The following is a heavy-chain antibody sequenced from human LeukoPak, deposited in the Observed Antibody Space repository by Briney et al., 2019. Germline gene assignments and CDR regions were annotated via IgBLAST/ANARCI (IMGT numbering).Heavy chain of an antibody. D-gene: IGHD6-13*01. J-gene: IGHJ4*02. CDR3: ARDPSSSWYGGFDY. CDR2: INPNSGGT. CDR1: GYTFTSYG. Sequence: ASVKVSCKASGYTFTSYGISWVRQAPGQGLEWMGWINPNSGGTNYAQKFQGRVTMTRDTSISTAYMELSRLRSDDTAVYYCARDPSSSWYGGFDYWGQGTLVTVSS. V-gene: IGHV1-2*02.